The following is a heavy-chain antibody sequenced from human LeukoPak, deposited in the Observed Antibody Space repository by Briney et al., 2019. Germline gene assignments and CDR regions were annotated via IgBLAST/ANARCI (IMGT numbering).Heavy chain of an antibody. J-gene: IGHJ2*01. CDR1: GGSISCSNW. CDR3: AREDYDDSGGWYFDL. CDR2: IYHSGST. V-gene: IGHV4-4*02. Sequence: PSGTLSLTCAVSGGSISCSNWGRWVRQPPGKGLERIGEIYHSGSTNYNPSLKSRVTISVDKSKNQFSLELSSVTAADTAVYYCAREDYDDSGGWYFDLWGRGTLVTVSS. D-gene: IGHD3-3*01.